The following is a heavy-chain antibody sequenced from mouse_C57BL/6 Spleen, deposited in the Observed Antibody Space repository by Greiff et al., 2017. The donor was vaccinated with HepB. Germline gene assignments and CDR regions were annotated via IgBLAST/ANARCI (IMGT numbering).Heavy chain of an antibody. CDR2: IYPGSGST. CDR3: ARCYYDYDWFAY. CDR1: GYTFTSYW. J-gene: IGHJ3*01. V-gene: IGHV1-55*01. Sequence: QVQLQQSGAELVKPGASVKMSCKASGYTFTSYWITWVKQRPGQGLEWIGDIYPGSGSTNYNEKFKSKATLTVDTSSSTAYMQLSSLTSEDSAVYYCARCYYDYDWFAYWGQGTLVTVSA. D-gene: IGHD2-4*01.